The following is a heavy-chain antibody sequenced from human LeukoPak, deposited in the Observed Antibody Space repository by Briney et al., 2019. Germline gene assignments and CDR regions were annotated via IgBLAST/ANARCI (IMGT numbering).Heavy chain of an antibody. D-gene: IGHD6-19*01. V-gene: IGHV4-34*01. CDR1: GGSFSGYY. CDR3: ARGWVEQWLALGGFDYYYGMDV. J-gene: IGHJ6*02. CDR2: INHSGST. Sequence: PSETLSLTCAVYGGSFSGYYWSWTRQPPGKGLEWIGEINHSGSTNYNPSLKSRVTISVDTSKNQFSLKLSSVTAADTAVYYCARGWVEQWLALGGFDYYYGMDVWGQGTTVTVSS.